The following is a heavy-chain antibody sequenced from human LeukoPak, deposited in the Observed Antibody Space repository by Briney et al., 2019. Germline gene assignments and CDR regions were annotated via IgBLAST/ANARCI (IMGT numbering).Heavy chain of an antibody. J-gene: IGHJ4*02. Sequence: GGSLRLSCAASGFTLSSYWMNWVRQAQGKGLEWVANIKQDGSEKYYVDSVKGRFTISRDNAKNSLYLQMNSLRAEDTAVYYCARDDYGDHFNDYWGQGTLVTVSS. D-gene: IGHD4-17*01. CDR3: ARDDYGDHFNDY. V-gene: IGHV3-7*03. CDR1: GFTLSSYW. CDR2: IKQDGSEK.